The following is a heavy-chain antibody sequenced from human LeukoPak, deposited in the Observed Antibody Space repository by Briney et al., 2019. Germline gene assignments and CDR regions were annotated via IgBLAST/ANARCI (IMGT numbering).Heavy chain of an antibody. CDR2: IYSGGNT. CDR1: GFTLDDYA. J-gene: IGHJ4*02. CDR3: ARGYGYCSGGSCFSFDY. V-gene: IGHV3-69-1*01. D-gene: IGHD2-15*01. Sequence: GGSLRLSCAASGFTLDDYAMSWVRQAPGKGLERVSAIYSGGNTYYADSVKGRFTISRDNAKNSLYLQMNSLRAEDTAVYYCARGYGYCSGGSCFSFDYWGQGTLVTVSS.